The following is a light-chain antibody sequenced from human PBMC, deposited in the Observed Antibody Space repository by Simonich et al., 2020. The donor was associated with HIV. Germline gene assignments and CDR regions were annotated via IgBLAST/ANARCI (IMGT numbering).Light chain of an antibody. CDR1: ALAKQY. CDR2: KEN. J-gene: IGLJ3*02. CDR3: QSADSSGTWV. Sequence: SYELTQPPLVSVSPGQTARITCSGDALAKQYTFWYQLKPGQAPVMVIYKENERPSGIPERFSGSSSEKTVTLTISGVQAEDEADYYCQSADSSGTWVFGGGTKLTVL. V-gene: IGLV3-25*03.